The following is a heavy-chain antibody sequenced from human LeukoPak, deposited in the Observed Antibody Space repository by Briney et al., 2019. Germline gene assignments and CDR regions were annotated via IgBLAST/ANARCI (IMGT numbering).Heavy chain of an antibody. Sequence: GGSLRLSCAASGFTFSSYEMNWVRQAPGKGLEWVSYISSSGSTIYYADSVKGRFTISRDNAKNSLYLQMNSLRAEDTAVYYCARDRYSTLSDMVRGAFDPWGQGTLVTVSS. CDR3: ARDRYSTLSDMVRGAFDP. J-gene: IGHJ5*02. CDR1: GFTFSSYE. V-gene: IGHV3-48*03. D-gene: IGHD3-10*01. CDR2: ISSSGSTI.